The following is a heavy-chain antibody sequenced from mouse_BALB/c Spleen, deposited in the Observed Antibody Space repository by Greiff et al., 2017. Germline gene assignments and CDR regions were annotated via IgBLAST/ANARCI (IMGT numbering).Heavy chain of an antibody. CDR1: GFSLTSYG. Sequence: VKLVESGPGLVAPSQSLSITCTVSGFSLTSYGVHWVRQPPGKGLEWLGVIWAGGSTNYNSALMSRLSISKDNSKSQVFLKMNSLQTDDTAMYYCARDGKRTTMITSFAYWGQGTLVTVSA. CDR3: ARDGKRTTMITSFAY. V-gene: IGHV2-9*02. D-gene: IGHD2-4*01. J-gene: IGHJ3*01. CDR2: IWAGGST.